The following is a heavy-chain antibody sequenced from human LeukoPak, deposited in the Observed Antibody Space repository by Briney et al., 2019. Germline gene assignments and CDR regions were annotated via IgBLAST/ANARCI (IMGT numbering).Heavy chain of an antibody. CDR1: GFTFSSYA. V-gene: IGHV3-33*06. CDR2: IWYDGSNK. CDR3: AKDRTTMVRGVIGY. D-gene: IGHD3-10*01. Sequence: GGSLRLSCAASGFTFSSYAMSWVRQAPGKGLEWVAVIWYDGSNKYYADSVKGRFTISRDNSKNTLYLQMNSLRAEDTAVYYCAKDRTTMVRGVIGYWGQGTLVTVSS. J-gene: IGHJ4*02.